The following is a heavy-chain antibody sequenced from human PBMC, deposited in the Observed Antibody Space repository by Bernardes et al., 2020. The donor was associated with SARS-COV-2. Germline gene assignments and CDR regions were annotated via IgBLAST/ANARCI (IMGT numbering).Heavy chain of an antibody. CDR1: GGSISSGTYY. Sequence: SETLSLTCAVSGGSISSGTYYWSWIRQPAGKGLEWIGRIYSSGSTNYNPYLKSRVILSIDTSKNRFSLKLRSVTAADTAVYYCARESYYGSGNYYQVYQYYGMDVWGQGTTVTVSS. CDR3: ARESYYGSGNYYQVYQYYGMDV. V-gene: IGHV4-61*02. CDR2: IYSSGST. J-gene: IGHJ6*02. D-gene: IGHD3-10*01.